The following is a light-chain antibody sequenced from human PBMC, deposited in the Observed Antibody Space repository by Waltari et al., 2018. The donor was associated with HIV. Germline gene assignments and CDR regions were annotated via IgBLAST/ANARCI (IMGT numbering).Light chain of an antibody. Sequence: QSALTQPRSVSGSPGRSVTISCIGTSSDVGGYDFVSWYQQHPGKAPKLMIYDVGKRPSGVPARFSGSKSGNTASLTISGLQAEDETDYFCCSYAGNFFVFGTGTQVSVL. J-gene: IGLJ1*01. CDR3: CSYAGNFFV. V-gene: IGLV2-11*01. CDR2: DVG. CDR1: SSDVGGYDF.